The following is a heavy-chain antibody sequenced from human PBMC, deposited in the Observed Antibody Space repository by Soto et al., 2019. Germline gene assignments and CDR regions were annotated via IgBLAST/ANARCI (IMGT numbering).Heavy chain of an antibody. CDR1: GGSIRSYY. J-gene: IGHJ4*02. CDR3: ARGRTTTVTTLAYFAY. CDR2: IYYSGST. Sequence: LEPLSLRCTVSGGSIRSYYCRWIRQPPGKGLEWIGYIYYSGSTNYNPSLKSRVTISVDTSKNQFSLKLSSVTAADTAVYYCARGRTTTVTTLAYFAYWVQGTLVTVSS. V-gene: IGHV4-59*01. D-gene: IGHD4-17*01.